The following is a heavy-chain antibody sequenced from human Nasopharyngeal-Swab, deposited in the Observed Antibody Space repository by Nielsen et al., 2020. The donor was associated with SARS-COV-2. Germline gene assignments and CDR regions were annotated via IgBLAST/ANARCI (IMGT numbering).Heavy chain of an antibody. CDR3: ARGVLTSVSYYYYGMDV. D-gene: IGHD2-8*01. J-gene: IGHJ6*02. V-gene: IGHV5-51*01. Sequence: VRQMPGKGLEWMGIIYPGDFDTRYSPSFQGQVTISADKSISTAYLQWSSLKASDTAMYYCARGVLTSVSYYYYGMDVWGQGTTVTVSS. CDR2: IYPGDFDT.